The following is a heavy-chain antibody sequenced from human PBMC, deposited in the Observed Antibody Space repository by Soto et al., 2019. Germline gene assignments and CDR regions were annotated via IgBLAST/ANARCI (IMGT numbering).Heavy chain of an antibody. V-gene: IGHV4-30-4*01. J-gene: IGHJ6*02. CDR2: IYYSGST. D-gene: IGHD5-12*01. Sequence: PSETLSLTCTVSGGSISSGDYYWSWIRQPPGKGLEWIGYIYYSGSTYYNPSLKSRVTISVDTSKNQFSLKLSSVTAADTAVYYCAREGRQNSGFAYYYYGMDVWGQGTTVTVS. CDR1: GGSISSGDYY. CDR3: AREGRQNSGFAYYYYGMDV.